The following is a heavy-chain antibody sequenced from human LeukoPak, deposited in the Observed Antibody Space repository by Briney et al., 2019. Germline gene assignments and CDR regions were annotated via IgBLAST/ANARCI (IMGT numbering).Heavy chain of an antibody. CDR3: ARDGGYCSSTSCPNYYYYGMDV. D-gene: IGHD2-2*01. Sequence: SETLSLTGTVSGGSISGYYWRWMRQAPGKGLEGMGYIYYSGSTNYNPSLKSRVTISVDTSKNQFSLKLSSVTAADTAVYYCARDGGYCSSTSCPNYYYYGMDVWGKGTTVTVSS. CDR1: GGSISGYY. J-gene: IGHJ6*04. V-gene: IGHV4-59*01. CDR2: IYYSGST.